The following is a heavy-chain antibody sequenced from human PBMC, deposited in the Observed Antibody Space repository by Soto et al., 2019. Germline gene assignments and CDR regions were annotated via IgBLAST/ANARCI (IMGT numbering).Heavy chain of an antibody. CDR2: IYYSGST. CDR3: ARMVWRLPPPYYYYYGMDV. D-gene: IGHD3-10*01. V-gene: IGHV4-59*01. Sequence: QVQLQESGPGLVKPSETLSLTCTVSGGSISSYYWSWIRQPPGKGLEWIGYIYYSGSTNYNPSLTSRVTISVDTAKNQFSLKLSAVTAADTAAYYCARMVWRLPPPYYYYYGMDVWGQGTTVTVSS. J-gene: IGHJ6*02. CDR1: GGSISSYY.